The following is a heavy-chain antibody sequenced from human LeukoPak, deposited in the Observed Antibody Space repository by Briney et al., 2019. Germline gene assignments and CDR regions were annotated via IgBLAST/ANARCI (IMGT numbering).Heavy chain of an antibody. CDR2: ISGSGGST. J-gene: IGHJ4*02. CDR3: AKDLYDILTGAGVFDY. Sequence: SGGSLRLSCAASGFTFSSYAMSWVRQAPGKGLEWVSAISGSGGSTYYADSVKGRFTISRDNPKNTLYLQMNSLRAEDTAVYYCAKDLYDILTGAGVFDYWGQGTLVTVSS. D-gene: IGHD3-9*01. V-gene: IGHV3-23*01. CDR1: GFTFSSYA.